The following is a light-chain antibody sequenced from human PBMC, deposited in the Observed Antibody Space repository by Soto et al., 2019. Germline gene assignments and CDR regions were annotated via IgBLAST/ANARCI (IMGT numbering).Light chain of an antibody. CDR3: QQYGSSSWT. J-gene: IGKJ1*01. CDR2: GTS. V-gene: IGKV3-20*01. Sequence: EIVLTQSPGTLSLSPGERATLSCRASQSVSSSYLAWYQQKPGQAPRLLIYGTSSRATAIPDRFSGSGSGTDFTLNISRLEPEDFAVYYCQQYGSSSWTCGQGTKVEIK. CDR1: QSVSSSY.